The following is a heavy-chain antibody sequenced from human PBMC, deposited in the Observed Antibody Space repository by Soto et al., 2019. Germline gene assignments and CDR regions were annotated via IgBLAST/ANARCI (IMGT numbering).Heavy chain of an antibody. J-gene: IGHJ3*02. D-gene: IGHD3-16*01. V-gene: IGHV3-23*01. CDR3: ATFTFGRHFDT. Sequence: PGGSLRLSCAASGFTFNSYAMSWVRQAPGQGLEWVSAISGSGFSTYYADSVKGRLSISSDSSKNTLFLQMNSLRADDTAVYFCATFTFGRHFDTWGQGTMVTVSS. CDR1: GFTFNSYA. CDR2: ISGSGFST.